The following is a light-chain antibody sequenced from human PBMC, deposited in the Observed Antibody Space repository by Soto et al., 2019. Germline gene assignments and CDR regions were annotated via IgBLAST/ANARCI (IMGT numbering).Light chain of an antibody. V-gene: IGKV1-5*01. J-gene: IGKJ1*01. CDR3: QQYNSYWT. CDR2: DAY. Sequence: IQMTQSPSTLSASVGDRVTITCRASETINTWLAWYPQKPGKAPKLLIYDAYSLQSGVPSRFSGSGSRTEFTLSISSLQPDDSVTYYCQQYNSYWTFGPGTKVEIK. CDR1: ETINTW.